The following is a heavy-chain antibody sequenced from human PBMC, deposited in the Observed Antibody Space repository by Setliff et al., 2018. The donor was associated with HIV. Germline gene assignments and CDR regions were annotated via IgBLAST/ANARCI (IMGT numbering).Heavy chain of an antibody. CDR1: GNTFNTYA. V-gene: IGHV1-69*05. D-gene: IGHD2-8*01. CDR2: IIPIFDTP. J-gene: IGHJ6*02. CDR3: AKSGPRRNNGYQLSVRTWGMDV. Sequence: SVKVSCKASGNTFNTYAISWVRQAPGQGLEWIGGIIPIFDTPHYAQNFQGRVAITTDESTSTAYMELSSLRSEDTAVYYCAKSGPRRNNGYQLSVRTWGMDVWGQGTTVTVSS.